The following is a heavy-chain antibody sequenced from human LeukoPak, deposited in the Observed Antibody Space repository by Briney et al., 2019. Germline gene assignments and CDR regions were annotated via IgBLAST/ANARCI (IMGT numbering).Heavy chain of an antibody. J-gene: IGHJ4*02. V-gene: IGHV4-39*01. CDR3: VKSGGYGLIDY. CDR1: GGSISSSSYY. D-gene: IGHD1-26*01. Sequence: SETLSLTCTVSGGSISSSSYYWGWIRQPPGKGLEWIGSIYYTGSTYYNASLQSRVTISIDMSKNQFSLRLNSVTAADTAMYYCVKSGGYGLIDYWGQGTLVTVSS. CDR2: IYYTGST.